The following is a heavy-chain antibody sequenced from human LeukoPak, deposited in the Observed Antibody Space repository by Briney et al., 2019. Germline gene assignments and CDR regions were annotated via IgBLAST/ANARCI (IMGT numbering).Heavy chain of an antibody. CDR3: ARRVAEEEFDY. V-gene: IGHV5-51*01. D-gene: IGHD6-19*01. Sequence: GESLKISFKGSGXSFTSYCIGWVRQMPGKGLEWMGIIYPGDSDTRYSPSFQGQVTILVDKSINTAYLQWSTLKASDSAMYYCARRVAEEEFDYWGQGTLVTVSS. CDR1: GXSFTSYC. J-gene: IGHJ4*02. CDR2: IYPGDSDT.